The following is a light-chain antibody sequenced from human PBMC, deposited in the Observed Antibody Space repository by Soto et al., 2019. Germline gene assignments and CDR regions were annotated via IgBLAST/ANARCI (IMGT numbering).Light chain of an antibody. CDR2: SHD. J-gene: IGLJ3*02. CDR1: SSTIGSNT. Sequence: QPVLTQPPSASGPPGQRVTISCSGSSSTIGSNTVDWYQQLPGTAPKLLIYSHDQRPLGVPDRFSASRSGTSASLAISGLQAGDEGNYYCAVCGNSLSGSGVFGGGTKLTVL. CDR3: AVCGNSLSGSGV. V-gene: IGLV1-44*01.